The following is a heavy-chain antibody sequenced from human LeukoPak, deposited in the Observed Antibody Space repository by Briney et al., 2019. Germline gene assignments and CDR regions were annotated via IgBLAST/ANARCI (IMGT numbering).Heavy chain of an antibody. J-gene: IGHJ3*02. V-gene: IGHV3-21*01. D-gene: IGHD3-22*01. Sequence: GGSLRLSCAASGFSFSSYSMNWVRQAPGKGLKWVSSISSSRSYIYYADSVKGRFTISRDNAKNSLYLQMNSLRAEDTAVYYCARFHYYDSPSDAFDIWGQGTVVTVSS. CDR2: ISSSRSYI. CDR1: GFSFSSYS. CDR3: ARFHYYDSPSDAFDI.